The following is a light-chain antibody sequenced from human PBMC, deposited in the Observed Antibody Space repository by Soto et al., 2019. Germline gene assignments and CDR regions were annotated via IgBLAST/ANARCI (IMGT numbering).Light chain of an antibody. CDR3: HSYDSSLSGLL. CDR2: GNS. V-gene: IGLV1-40*01. CDR1: SSNIGAGYD. J-gene: IGLJ2*01. Sequence: QSVLTQPPSVSGAPGQRVTISCTGSSSNIGAGYDVHWYQQLPGTAPKLLIYGNSNRPSGVPDRFSGSKSGTSASLAITGIQAEDEADYYCHSYDSSLSGLLFGGGTQLTVL.